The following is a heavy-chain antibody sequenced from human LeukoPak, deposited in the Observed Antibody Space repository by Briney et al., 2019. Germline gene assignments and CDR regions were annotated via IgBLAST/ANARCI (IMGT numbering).Heavy chain of an antibody. CDR1: GGSISSYY. J-gene: IGHJ6*03. Sequence: SETLCLTCTVSGGSISSYYWSWIRQPPGKGLEWIGYIYYSGSTNYNPSLKSRVTISVDTSKNQFSLKLSSVTAADTAVYYCARRIIAAAAPYMDVWGKGTTVTVSS. CDR3: ARRIIAAAAPYMDV. V-gene: IGHV4-59*08. CDR2: IYYSGST. D-gene: IGHD6-13*01.